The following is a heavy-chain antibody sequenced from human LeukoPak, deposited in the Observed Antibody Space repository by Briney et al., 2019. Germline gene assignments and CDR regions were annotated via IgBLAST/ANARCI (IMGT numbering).Heavy chain of an antibody. CDR2: INHSGST. CDR3: ATQHIVVVVAATLRWSNWFDP. J-gene: IGHJ5*02. Sequence: PSETPSLTCAVYGGSFSGYYWSWIRQPPGKGLEWIGEINHSGSTNYNPSPKSRVTISVDTSKNQFSLKLSSVTAADTAVYYCATQHIVVVVAATLRWSNWFDPWGQGTLVTVSS. V-gene: IGHV4-34*01. CDR1: GGSFSGYY. D-gene: IGHD2-15*01.